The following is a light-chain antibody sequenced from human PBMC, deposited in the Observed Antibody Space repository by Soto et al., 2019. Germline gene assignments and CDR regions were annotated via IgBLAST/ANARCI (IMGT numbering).Light chain of an antibody. CDR1: QDIASY. J-gene: IGKJ1*01. Sequence: DIPLTQSPSFLSASVGDRVIITCRASQDIASYLAWYQQKPGKAPKLLIYAASTLESGVPSRFSGSGSGTEFTLTVSSLQPEDFATYYCQQLNNYPLTFGQGTRVEIK. V-gene: IGKV1-9*01. CDR2: AAS. CDR3: QQLNNYPLT.